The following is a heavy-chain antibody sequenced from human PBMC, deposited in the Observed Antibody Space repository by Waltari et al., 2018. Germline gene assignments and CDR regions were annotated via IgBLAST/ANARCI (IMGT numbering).Heavy chain of an antibody. J-gene: IGHJ6*03. CDR3: ARGKSVRIAALPYYYYYYMDV. Sequence: QVQLQQWGAGLLKPSETLSLTCAVYGGSFSGYYWSWIRQPPGKGLEWIGEINPSGSTNCNPCLQRRVTISLDTSKNQFSRKLSSVTAADTAVYYCARGKSVRIAALPYYYYYYMDVWGKGTTVTVSS. V-gene: IGHV4-34*01. CDR2: INPSGST. CDR1: GGSFSGYY. D-gene: IGHD6-25*01.